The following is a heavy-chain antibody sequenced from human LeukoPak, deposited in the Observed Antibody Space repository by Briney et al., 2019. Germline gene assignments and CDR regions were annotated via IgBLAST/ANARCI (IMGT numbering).Heavy chain of an antibody. CDR1: GFTFDDYT. J-gene: IGHJ4*02. CDR2: ISWDGVTT. D-gene: IGHD1-7*01. V-gene: IGHV3-43*01. CDR3: ARDKTGTGIDY. Sequence: GGSLRLSCAASGFTFDDYTMHWVRQAPGKGVGWVSLISWDGVTTYYAHSVKGRFTISRDSSKNSLFLQMNSLRTEDTALYYCARDKTGTGIDYWGQGTLVTVSS.